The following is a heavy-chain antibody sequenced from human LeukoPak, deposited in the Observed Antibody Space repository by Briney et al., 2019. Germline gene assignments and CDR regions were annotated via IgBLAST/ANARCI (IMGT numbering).Heavy chain of an antibody. Sequence: KTGGSLRLSCAASGFTFSSYAMHWVRQAPGKGLEWVAVISYDGSNKYYADSVKGRFTISRDNSKNTLYLQMNSLRAEDTAVYYCAKNPAYGGNSEGFFDYWGQGTLVTVSS. CDR2: ISYDGSNK. CDR1: GFTFSSYA. V-gene: IGHV3-30*04. CDR3: AKNPAYGGNSEGFFDY. D-gene: IGHD4-23*01. J-gene: IGHJ4*02.